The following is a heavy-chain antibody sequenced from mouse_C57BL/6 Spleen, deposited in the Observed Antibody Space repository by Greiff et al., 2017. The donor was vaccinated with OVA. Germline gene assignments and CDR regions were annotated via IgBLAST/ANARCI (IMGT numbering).Heavy chain of an antibody. CDR2: ISSGGSYT. J-gene: IGHJ2*01. CDR3: ASSNYFDY. V-gene: IGHV5-6*01. Sequence: EVKLVESGGDLVKPGGSLKLSCAASGFTFSSYCMSWVRQTPDKRLEWVATISSGGSYTYYPDSVKGRFTISRDNAKNTLYLQMSSLKSEDTAMYYCASSNYFDYWGQGTTLTVSS. CDR1: GFTFSSYC.